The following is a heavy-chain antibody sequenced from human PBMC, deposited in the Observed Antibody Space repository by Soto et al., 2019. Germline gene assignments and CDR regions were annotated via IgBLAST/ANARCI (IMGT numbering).Heavy chain of an antibody. Sequence: QVQLQESGPGLVKPSGTLSLTCAVSSGSISSSNWWSWVRQPPGKGLAWIGEIYHSGSTNDNPSLKSRVTISVDKAKNQFSLKLSSVTAADTAVYCRAAFSGDYRNGDYWGQGTLVTVSS. CDR1: SGSISSSNW. CDR2: IYHSGST. D-gene: IGHD1-1*01. J-gene: IGHJ4*02. CDR3: AAFSGDYRNGDY. V-gene: IGHV4-4*01.